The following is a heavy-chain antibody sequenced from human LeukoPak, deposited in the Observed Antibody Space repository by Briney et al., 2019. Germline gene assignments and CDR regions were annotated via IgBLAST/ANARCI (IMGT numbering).Heavy chain of an antibody. D-gene: IGHD3-10*01. Sequence: SETLSLTCAVSGGSISSNSYYWGWIRQPPGKGLEWIGYIYYSGSTNYNPSLKSRVTISVDTSKNQFSLKLSSVTAADTAVYYCARDRITMVRGVIIHYMDVWGKGTTVTVSS. CDR1: GGSISSNSYY. J-gene: IGHJ6*03. CDR2: IYYSGST. CDR3: ARDRITMVRGVIIHYMDV. V-gene: IGHV4-61*01.